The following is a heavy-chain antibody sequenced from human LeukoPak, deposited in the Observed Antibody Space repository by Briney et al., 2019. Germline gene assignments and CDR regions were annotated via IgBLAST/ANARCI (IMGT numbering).Heavy chain of an antibody. V-gene: IGHV3-23*01. CDR2: IRGTGGGGNT. CDR1: GFTFSNYD. CDR3: TRNGGGHGY. D-gene: IGHD3-16*01. J-gene: IGHJ4*02. Sequence: PGGSLRLSCATSGFTFSNYDMIWVRQAPGKGLEWVSSIRGTGGGGNTYSADSVKGRFTTSRDDSKSTLFLQMHSLTGEDTAVYYCTRNGGGHGYWGQGALVIVSS.